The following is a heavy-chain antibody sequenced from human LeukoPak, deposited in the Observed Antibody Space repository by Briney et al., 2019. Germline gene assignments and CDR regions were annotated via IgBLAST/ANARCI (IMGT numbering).Heavy chain of an antibody. V-gene: IGHV4-59*01. J-gene: IGHJ3*02. D-gene: IGHD3-10*01. CDR3: ARRIELLWFGELLDAFDI. CDR1: GGSISSYY. Sequence: PSETLSLTCTVSGGSISSYYWSWIRQPPGKGLEWIGYIYYSGSTNYNPSLKSRVTISVDTSKNQFSLKLSSVTAADTAVYYCARRIELLWFGELLDAFDIWGQGTMVTVSS. CDR2: IYYSGST.